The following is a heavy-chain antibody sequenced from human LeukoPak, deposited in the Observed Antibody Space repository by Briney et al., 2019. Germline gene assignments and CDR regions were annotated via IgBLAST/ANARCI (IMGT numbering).Heavy chain of an antibody. V-gene: IGHV6-1*01. CDR1: GDSVSKNSAV. D-gene: IGHD5-12*01. CDR3: ARESDTGYVNF. Sequence: SQILSLTCAISGDSVSKNSAVWTWLRQSPSRGLEGLGRTYYRSKWYNDYAESVKSRMTINPDTSKNQFSLQLNSVTPEDTAIYYRARESDTGYVNFWGQGTLVTVSS. CDR2: TYYRSKWYN. J-gene: IGHJ4*02.